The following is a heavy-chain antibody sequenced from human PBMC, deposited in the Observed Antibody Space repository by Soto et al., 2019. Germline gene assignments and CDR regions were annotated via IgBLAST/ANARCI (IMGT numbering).Heavy chain of an antibody. Sequence: PGESLKISCKGSGYSFTRYWVSWVRQMPGKGLEWMGRIDPSDSYTNYGPSFQGHVTMPVDKSTSTAYLQWSSLKASDTAMYYCARMDGLVRGITKNWFDPWGQGTLVTVSS. D-gene: IGHD3-10*01. CDR1: GYSFTRYW. CDR3: ARMDGLVRGITKNWFDP. V-gene: IGHV5-10-1*01. J-gene: IGHJ5*02. CDR2: IDPSDSYT.